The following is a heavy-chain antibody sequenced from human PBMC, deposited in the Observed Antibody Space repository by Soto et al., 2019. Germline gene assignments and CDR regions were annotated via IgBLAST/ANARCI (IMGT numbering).Heavy chain of an antibody. J-gene: IGHJ6*02. V-gene: IGHV4-34*01. D-gene: IGHD3-10*01. CDR1: GGSFSGYY. CDR2: INHSGST. Sequence: SETLSLTCAVYGGSFSGYYWSWIRQPPGKGLEWIGEINHSGSTNYNPSLKSRVTISVDTSKNQFSLKLSSVTAADTAVYYCASLWGGVWRFGDVWGQGTTVTVSS. CDR3: ASLWGGVWRFGDV.